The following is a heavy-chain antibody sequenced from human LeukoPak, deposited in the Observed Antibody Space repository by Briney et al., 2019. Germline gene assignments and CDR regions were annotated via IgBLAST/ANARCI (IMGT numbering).Heavy chain of an antibody. J-gene: IGHJ2*01. CDR1: GGSISSYY. Sequence: SETLSLTCTVSGGSISSYYWSWTRQPAGKGLERIGRIYTSGSTNYNPSLKSRVTMSVDTSKNQFSLKLSSVTAADTAVYYCASFIAAAGIGYFDLWGRGTLVTVSS. V-gene: IGHV4-4*07. CDR2: IYTSGST. CDR3: ASFIAAAGIGYFDL. D-gene: IGHD6-13*01.